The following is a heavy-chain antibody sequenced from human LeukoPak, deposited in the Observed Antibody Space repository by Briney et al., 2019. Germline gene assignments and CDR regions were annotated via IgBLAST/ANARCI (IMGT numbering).Heavy chain of an antibody. D-gene: IGHD6-19*01. Sequence: GESLKISCKGSGYSFTSYWIGWVRQMPGKGVEWMVIIYPGDSETRYSPSFQGQVTISADKSISTAYLQWSSLKASDTAMYYCASWGYSSGWYDAFDIWGQGTMVTVSS. CDR3: ASWGYSSGWYDAFDI. V-gene: IGHV5-51*01. CDR2: IYPGDSET. J-gene: IGHJ3*02. CDR1: GYSFTSYW.